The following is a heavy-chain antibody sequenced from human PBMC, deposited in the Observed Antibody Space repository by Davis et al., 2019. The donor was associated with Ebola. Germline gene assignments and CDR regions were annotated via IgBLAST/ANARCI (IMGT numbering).Heavy chain of an antibody. V-gene: IGHV1-18*01. CDR3: ARAQFPTTSDH. J-gene: IGHJ4*02. D-gene: IGHD1-1*01. Sequence: AASVKVSCKASGYTFTSYDINWVRQAPGQGLEWMGWISTYNGNTNYAQNVQGRVTMTTDTSTSTAYMEVGTLRSDDTAVYYCARAQFPTTSDHWGQGTLVTVSS. CDR2: ISTYNGNT. CDR1: GYTFTSYD.